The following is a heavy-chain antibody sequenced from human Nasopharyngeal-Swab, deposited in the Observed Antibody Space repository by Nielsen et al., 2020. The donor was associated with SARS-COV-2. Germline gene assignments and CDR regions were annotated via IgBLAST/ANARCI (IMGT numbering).Heavy chain of an antibody. V-gene: IGHV3-11*03. CDR3: ARMGSGSPSCWFDP. J-gene: IGHJ5*02. D-gene: IGHD3-10*01. Sequence: GESLKISCAASGFTFSDYYMSWIRQALGKGLEWVSYISSSSSHTNYADSVKGRFTISRDNAKNSLYLQMNSLRAEDTAVYYCARMGSGSPSCWFDPWGQGTLVTVSS. CDR1: GFTFSDYY. CDR2: ISSSSSHT.